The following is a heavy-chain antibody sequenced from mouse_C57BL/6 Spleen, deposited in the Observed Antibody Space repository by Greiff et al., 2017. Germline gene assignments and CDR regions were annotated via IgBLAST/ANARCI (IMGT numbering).Heavy chain of an antibody. CDR2: IDPEDGDT. J-gene: IGHJ1*03. D-gene: IGHD1-1*01. Sequence: VQLQQSGAELVRPGASVKLSCTASGFNIKDYYMHWVKQRPAQGLEWIGRIDPEDGDTAYAPKFQGKATMTADPSSNTAYLQRSSLTSEDTAVYYCTTNYGSSHWYFDVWGTGTTVTVSS. V-gene: IGHV14-1*01. CDR1: GFNIKDYY. CDR3: TTNYGSSHWYFDV.